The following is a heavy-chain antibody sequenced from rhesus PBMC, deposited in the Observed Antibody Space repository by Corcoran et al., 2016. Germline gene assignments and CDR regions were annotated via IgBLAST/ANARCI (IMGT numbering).Heavy chain of an antibody. CDR1: GFTFRTLG. Sequence: EVQLVETGGGLVQPGGSMKLSCTASGFTFRTLGMNWVRQAPGKGLEWVSTISDTGGNTYYADSVKGRFTISRDNSKNTLSLQMNSLRTEDTAVYFCAKDHGGRYPEDWGQGVLVTVSS. J-gene: IGHJ4*01. V-gene: IGHV3S5*01. CDR3: AKDHGGRYPED. D-gene: IGHD4-29*01. CDR2: ISDTGGNT.